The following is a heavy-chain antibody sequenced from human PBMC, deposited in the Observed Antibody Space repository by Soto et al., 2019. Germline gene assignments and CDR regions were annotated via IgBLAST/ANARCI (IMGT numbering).Heavy chain of an antibody. V-gene: IGHV1-69*13. D-gene: IGHD2-2*01. CDR3: ARDTYCISASCVGAFDI. CDR2: IIPIFGTA. Sequence: SVKVSCKASGGTFSSYAISWVRQAPGQGLEWMGGIIPIFGTANYAQKFQGRVTITADESTSTAYMELSSLRSEDTAVYYCARDTYCISASCVGAFDIWAQGTMVPVS. J-gene: IGHJ3*02. CDR1: GGTFSSYA.